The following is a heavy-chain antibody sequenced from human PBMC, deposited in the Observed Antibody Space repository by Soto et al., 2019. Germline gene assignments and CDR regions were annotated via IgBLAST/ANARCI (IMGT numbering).Heavy chain of an antibody. J-gene: IGHJ2*01. CDR2: ISSSGSII. CDR3: VRGSPAPSLYFYL. CDR1: GFTFSDYY. V-gene: IGHV3-11*01. Sequence: LGLTCSAYGFTFSDYYMSWIRQAPGKGLECDSYISSSGSIIYYADSVKGRFAISRDNAQNSEYLQMNSLRAEDTAVYYCVRGSPAPSLYFYLWRPGT.